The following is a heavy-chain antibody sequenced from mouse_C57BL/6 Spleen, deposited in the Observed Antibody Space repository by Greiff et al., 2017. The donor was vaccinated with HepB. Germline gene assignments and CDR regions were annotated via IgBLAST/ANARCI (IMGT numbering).Heavy chain of an antibody. Sequence: QVQLQQPGAELVRPGSSVKLSCKASGYTFTSYWMDWVKQRPGQGLEWIGNIYPSDSETHYNQKFKDKATLTVDKSSSTAYMQLSSLTSEDSAVYYCARNYCGSSYVDYAMDYWGQGTSVTVSS. CDR2: IYPSDSET. CDR3: ARNYCGSSYVDYAMDY. V-gene: IGHV1-61*01. CDR1: GYTFTSYW. J-gene: IGHJ4*01. D-gene: IGHD1-1*01.